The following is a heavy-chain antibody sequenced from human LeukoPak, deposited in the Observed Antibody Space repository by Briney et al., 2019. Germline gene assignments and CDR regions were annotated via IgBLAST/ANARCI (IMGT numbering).Heavy chain of an antibody. CDR1: GFTFSSYA. D-gene: IGHD6-13*01. V-gene: IGHV3-30*04. Sequence: PGGSLRLSCAASGFTFSSYAMHWVRQAPGKGLEWVAVISYDGSNKYYADSVKGRFTISRDNSKNSLYLQMNSLRAEDTAVYYCARDRPQLVEDAFDIWGQGTMVTVSS. CDR3: ARDRPQLVEDAFDI. J-gene: IGHJ3*02. CDR2: ISYDGSNK.